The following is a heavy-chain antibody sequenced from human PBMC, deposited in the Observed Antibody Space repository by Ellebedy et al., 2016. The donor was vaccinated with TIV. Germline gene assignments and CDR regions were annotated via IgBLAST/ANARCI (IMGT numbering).Heavy chain of an antibody. CDR3: ASLVRVGASFDGFDI. J-gene: IGHJ3*02. D-gene: IGHD1-26*01. V-gene: IGHV3-21*06. CDR1: GFMFSSYS. CDR2: ISSTSTYI. Sequence: GESLKISCAASGFMFSSYSVNWVRQAPGKGLEWVSSISSTSTYIYYGDSVKGRFTISRDNAKNLLFLQMNSLRAEDTAVYYYASLVRVGASFDGFDIWGQGTRVTVSS.